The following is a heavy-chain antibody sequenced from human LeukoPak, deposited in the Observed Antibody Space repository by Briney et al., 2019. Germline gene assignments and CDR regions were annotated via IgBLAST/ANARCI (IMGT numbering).Heavy chain of an antibody. CDR1: GYTFTSYA. J-gene: IGHJ4*02. CDR2: INAGNGNA. V-gene: IGHV1-3*01. D-gene: IGHD6-25*01. Sequence: ASVKVSCKASGYTFTSYAMHWVRQAPGQRLEWMGWINAGNGNATYTQKFQDRVTFTRDTSASTAYMDLSSLRSEDTAVYYYARVSSGWHGYLDYWGQGTPVTVSS. CDR3: ARVSSGWHGYLDY.